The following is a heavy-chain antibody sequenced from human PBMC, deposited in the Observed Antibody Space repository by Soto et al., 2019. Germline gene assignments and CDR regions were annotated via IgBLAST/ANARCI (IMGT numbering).Heavy chain of an antibody. CDR3: AWGGYCSSTSCYGEDYYYYMDV. Sequence: QVQLVHSGAEVKKPGSSVKVSCKASGGTFSSYTISWVRQAPGQGLEWMGRIIPILGIANYAQKFQGRVTITADKSTSTAYMELSSLRSEDTAVYYCAWGGYCSSTSCYGEDYYYYMDVWGKGTTVTVSS. V-gene: IGHV1-69*02. D-gene: IGHD2-2*01. J-gene: IGHJ6*03. CDR2: IIPILGIA. CDR1: GGTFSSYT.